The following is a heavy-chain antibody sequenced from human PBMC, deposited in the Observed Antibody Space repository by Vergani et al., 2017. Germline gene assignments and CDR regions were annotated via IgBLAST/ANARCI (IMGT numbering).Heavy chain of an antibody. D-gene: IGHD3-10*01. CDR1: GFTFTSSA. J-gene: IGHJ6*02. CDR2: IVVGSGNT. CDR3: AADYGITMVRGVIIAGYYGMDV. Sequence: QMQLVQSGPEVKKPGTSVKVSCKASGFTFTSSAMQWVRQARGQRLEWIGWIVVGSGNTNYAQKFQERVTITRDMSTSTAYMELGSLRSEDTAVYYCAADYGITMVRGVIIAGYYGMDVWGQGTTVTVSS. V-gene: IGHV1-58*02.